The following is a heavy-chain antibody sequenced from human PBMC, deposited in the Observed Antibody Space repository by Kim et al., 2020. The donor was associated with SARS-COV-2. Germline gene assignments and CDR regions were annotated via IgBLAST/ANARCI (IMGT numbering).Heavy chain of an antibody. CDR2: ISWNSGSI. Sequence: GGSLRLSCAASGFTFDDYAMHWVRQAPGKGLEWVSGISWNSGSIGYADSVKGRFTISRDNAKNSLYLQMNSLRAEDTALYYCAKDMRYGDSTGYWYFDLWGRGTLVTVSS. V-gene: IGHV3-9*01. D-gene: IGHD4-17*01. J-gene: IGHJ2*01. CDR1: GFTFDDYA. CDR3: AKDMRYGDSTGYWYFDL.